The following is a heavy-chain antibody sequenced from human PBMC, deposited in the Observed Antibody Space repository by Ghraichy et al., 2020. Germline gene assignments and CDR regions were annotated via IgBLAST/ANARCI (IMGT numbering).Heavy chain of an antibody. J-gene: IGHJ4*02. V-gene: IGHV3-23*01. CDR2: ISGSGGST. CDR1: GFTFSSYA. CDR3: AEMVVAASRLDY. D-gene: IGHD2-15*01. Sequence: GESLNISCAASGFTFSSYAMSWVRQAPGKGLEWVSAISGSGGSTYYADSVKGRFTISRDNSKNTLYLQMNSLRAEDTAVYYCAEMVVAASRLDYWGQGTLVTVSS.